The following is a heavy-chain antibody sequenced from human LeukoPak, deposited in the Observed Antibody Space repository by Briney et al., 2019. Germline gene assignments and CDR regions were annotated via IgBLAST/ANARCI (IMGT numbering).Heavy chain of an antibody. J-gene: IGHJ4*02. Sequence: GGSLRLSCEGSGFTFSSYAITWVRQAPGKGLEWVSGIVGTSGNTYYADSVKGRFTISRDNAKSSLYLQMNSLGADDTAVYYCARRYFDYWGQGTLVTVSS. CDR2: IVGTSGNT. CDR3: ARRYFDY. CDR1: GFTFSSYA. V-gene: IGHV3-23*01.